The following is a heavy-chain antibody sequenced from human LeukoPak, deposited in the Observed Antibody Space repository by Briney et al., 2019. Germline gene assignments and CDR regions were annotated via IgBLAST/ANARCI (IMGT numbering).Heavy chain of an antibody. CDR1: KFPFSSYP. J-gene: IGHJ4*02. D-gene: IGHD6-13*01. CDR3: ARLQSAGRTDH. V-gene: IGHV3-23*01. Sequence: PGGSLRLSCAASKFPFSSYPMIWVRQVPGKGLQWVSSIDATGAYTYYTDSVKGRFTISRDNFKSTLYLQMNSLRAEDTAIYYCARLQSAGRTDHWGQGTLVTVSS. CDR2: IDATGAYT.